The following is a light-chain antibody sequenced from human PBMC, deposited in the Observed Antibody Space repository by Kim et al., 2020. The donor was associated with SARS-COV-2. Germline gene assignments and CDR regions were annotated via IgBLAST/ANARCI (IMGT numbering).Light chain of an antibody. CDR3: QQYNDWPRS. J-gene: IGKJ1*01. V-gene: IGKV3-15*01. CDR1: QSITTN. Sequence: GSPGERATLSCRASQSITTNLAWFQQKPGQAPSLLIEDASTRATGIPARFSGSGSGADFTLTINGLQPEDSAVYYCQQYNDWPRSFGQGTKVEIK. CDR2: DAS.